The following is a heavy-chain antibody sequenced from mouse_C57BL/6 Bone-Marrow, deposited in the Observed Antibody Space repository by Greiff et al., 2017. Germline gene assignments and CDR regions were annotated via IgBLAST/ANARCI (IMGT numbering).Heavy chain of an antibody. CDR3: AKSPSDYYGRYFDV. V-gene: IGHV2-5*01. CDR1: GFSLTSYG. Sequence: LQLQQSGPGLVHPSKSLSITCPVPGFSLTSYGVHWVRQSPGQGLEWLGVLWRGGSTDYNASLMSRLSITKDNYKSQFFFKINSLRADTTAIYYCAKSPSDYYGRYFDVWGTGTTVTVSA. CDR2: LWRGGST. J-gene: IGHJ1*03. D-gene: IGHD1-1*01.